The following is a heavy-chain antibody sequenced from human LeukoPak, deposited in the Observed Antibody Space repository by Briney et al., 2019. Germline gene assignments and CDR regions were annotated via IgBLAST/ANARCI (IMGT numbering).Heavy chain of an antibody. V-gene: IGHV3-33*01. J-gene: IGHJ4*02. D-gene: IGHD2-21*02. CDR3: AREAYCGGDCYHFDY. CDR2: IWYDGSNK. Sequence: PGRSLRLSCAASGFTFSSYGMHWVRQAPGKGLEWVAVIWYDGSNKYYADSVKGRFTISRDNSKNTLYLQVNSLRAEDTAVYYCAREAYCGGDCYHFDYWGQGTLVTVSS. CDR1: GFTFSSYG.